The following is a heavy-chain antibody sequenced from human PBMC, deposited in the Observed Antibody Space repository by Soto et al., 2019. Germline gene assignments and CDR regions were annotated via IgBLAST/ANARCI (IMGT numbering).Heavy chain of an antibody. CDR1: GFTFSSYA. CDR2: ISSNGGST. J-gene: IGHJ6*02. V-gene: IGHV3-64*01. Sequence: GESLKISCAASGFTFSSYAMHWVRQAPGKGMEYVSAISSNGGSTYYANSVKGRFTISRDNSKNTLYLQMGSLRAEDMAVYYCARGQSGSYYYYGMDVWGQGTTVTVSS. D-gene: IGHD3-10*01. CDR3: ARGQSGSYYYYGMDV.